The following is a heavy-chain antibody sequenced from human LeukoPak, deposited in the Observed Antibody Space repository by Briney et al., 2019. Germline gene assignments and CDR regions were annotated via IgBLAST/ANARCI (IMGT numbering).Heavy chain of an antibody. CDR2: ISWNSGSI. Sequence: GRSLRLSCAASGFTFDDYAMHWVRQAPGKGLEWVSGISWNSGSIGYADSVKGRFTISRDNAKNPLYLQMNSLRAEDTALYYCAKDENAYSSSFSFDYWGQGTLVTVSS. CDR1: GFTFDDYA. CDR3: AKDENAYSSSFSFDY. V-gene: IGHV3-9*01. J-gene: IGHJ4*02. D-gene: IGHD6-13*01.